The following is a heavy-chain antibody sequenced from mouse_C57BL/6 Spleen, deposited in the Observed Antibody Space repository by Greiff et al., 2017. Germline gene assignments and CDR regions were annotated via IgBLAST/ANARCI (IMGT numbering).Heavy chain of an antibody. D-gene: IGHD1-1*01. J-gene: IGHJ1*03. CDR2: IHPNSGST. CDR3: ARITTVVATGWYFDV. V-gene: IGHV1-64*01. CDR1: GYTFTSYW. Sequence: QVQLQQPGAELVKPGASVKLSCKASGYTFTSYWMHWVKQRPGHGLEWIGMIHPNSGSTNYNEKLKSKATLTVDNAPSTAYMQLSSLTSEDSAVYYCARITTVVATGWYFDVWGTGTTVTVSS.